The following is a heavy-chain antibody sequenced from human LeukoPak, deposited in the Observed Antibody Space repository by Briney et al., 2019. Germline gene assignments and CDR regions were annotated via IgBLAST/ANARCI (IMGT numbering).Heavy chain of an antibody. J-gene: IGHJ4*02. D-gene: IGHD3/OR15-3a*01. CDR2: NSSSCSTI. CDR1: GFADSSYS. Sequence: GGSLRRYDAAPGFADSSYSMNWVRQAPGKGLEWVSYNSSSCSTIYYADSVKGRFTISRDNDKNSLYLQMNSLSDGDTAVYYCTRAFGLTGYWGQGTLVTVSS. CDR3: TRAFGLTGY. V-gene: IGHV3-48*02.